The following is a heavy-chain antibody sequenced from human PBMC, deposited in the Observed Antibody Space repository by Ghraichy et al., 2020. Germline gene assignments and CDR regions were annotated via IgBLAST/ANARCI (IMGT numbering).Heavy chain of an antibody. J-gene: IGHJ4*02. CDR2: IKQDGSEQ. D-gene: IGHD7-27*01. V-gene: IGHV3-7*01. Sequence: GGSLRLSCAASGFTFTTYWMTWVRQAPGKGLEWVANIKQDGSEQNYVDSLKGRFTISRDNAKNSVYLQMNSLRAEDTAVYYCARDNWGVDYWGQGTLVTVSS. CDR3: ARDNWGVDY. CDR1: GFTFTTYW.